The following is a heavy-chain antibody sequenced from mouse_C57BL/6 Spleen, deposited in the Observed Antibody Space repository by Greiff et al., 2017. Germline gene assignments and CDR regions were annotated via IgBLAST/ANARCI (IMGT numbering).Heavy chain of an antibody. D-gene: IGHD1-1*02. CDR3: SRSKTDYFLCYAMDY. J-gene: IGHJ4*01. CDR1: GYTFTSYW. CDR2: IYPGSGST. Sequence: VQLQQSGAELVKPGASVKMSCKASGYTFTSYWITWVKQRPGQGLEWIGDIYPGSGSTNYNEKFKSKATLTVDTSSSTAYMQLSSLTSADSAVYYCSRSKTDYFLCYAMDYWGQGASVTVAS. V-gene: IGHV1-55*01.